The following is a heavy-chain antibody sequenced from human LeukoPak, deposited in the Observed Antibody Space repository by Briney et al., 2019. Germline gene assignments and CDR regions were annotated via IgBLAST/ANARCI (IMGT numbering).Heavy chain of an antibody. Sequence: GSVRVSCAASGYTLRSYGVSWVRQAPGQGLEWVGWISAYNGNTNSAQTFHGRVTMTTDTSTNTASMELRRLRSDDTAIYYCARALPYEFWSGYQDYWGEGTLVTVSS. CDR3: ARALPYEFWSGYQDY. CDR2: ISAYNGNT. CDR1: GYTLRSYG. V-gene: IGHV1-18*01. J-gene: IGHJ4*02. D-gene: IGHD3-3*01.